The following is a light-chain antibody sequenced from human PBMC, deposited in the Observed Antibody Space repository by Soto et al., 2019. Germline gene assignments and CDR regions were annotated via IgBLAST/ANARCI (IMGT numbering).Light chain of an antibody. CDR2: GAS. V-gene: IGKV3-20*01. Sequence: EIVLTQSPGTRSLSPGERATLSCRASQSVGSYLAWYQQKPGQAPRLLIYGASDRATDIPDRFSGRGSGTDLTLIISRLEPEDFAVYYCQHYANSPWTFGQGTKVEIK. J-gene: IGKJ1*01. CDR1: QSVGSY. CDR3: QHYANSPWT.